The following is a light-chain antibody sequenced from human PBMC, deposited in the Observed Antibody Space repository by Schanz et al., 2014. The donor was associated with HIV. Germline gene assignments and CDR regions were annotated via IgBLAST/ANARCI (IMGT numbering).Light chain of an antibody. CDR3: CSYGGSSTPVV. J-gene: IGLJ2*01. Sequence: SALTQPASVSGSPGQSITIFCTGSNSDVGGFNYVSWYQQHPGKAPKLVIYDVTYRPSGVSNRFSGSKSGNTASLTISGLQAEDEADYYCCSYGGSSTPVVLGGGTKLTVL. CDR1: NSDVGGFNY. V-gene: IGLV2-14*03. CDR2: DVT.